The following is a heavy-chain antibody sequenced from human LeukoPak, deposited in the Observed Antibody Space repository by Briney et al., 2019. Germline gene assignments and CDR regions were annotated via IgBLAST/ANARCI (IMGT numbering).Heavy chain of an antibody. V-gene: IGHV3-23*01. Sequence: GGSLRLSCAASGFTFSSYAMSWVRQAPGKGLEWVSAISGSGGSTYYADSVKGRFTISRDNSKNTLYLQMNSLRAEDTAVYYCARGGYGDTFANAFDIWGQGTMVTVSS. CDR1: GFTFSSYA. CDR2: ISGSGGST. D-gene: IGHD4-17*01. J-gene: IGHJ3*02. CDR3: ARGGYGDTFANAFDI.